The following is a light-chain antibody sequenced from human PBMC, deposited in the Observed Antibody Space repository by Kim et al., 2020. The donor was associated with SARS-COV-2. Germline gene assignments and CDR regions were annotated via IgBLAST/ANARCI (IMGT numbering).Light chain of an antibody. V-gene: IGLV2-14*03. CDR1: SSDVGGYNY. J-gene: IGLJ2*01. Sequence: GQSFTLACTGTSSDVGGYNYVSWYQLHPGKAPKLMIYDVSERPSGISSRFSGSKSGNTASLTISGLQAEDEADYYCSSYTFSSTVLFGGGTQLTVL. CDR3: SSYTFSSTVL. CDR2: DVS.